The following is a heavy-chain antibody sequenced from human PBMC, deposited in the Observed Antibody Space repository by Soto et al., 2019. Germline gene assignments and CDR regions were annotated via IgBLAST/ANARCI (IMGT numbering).Heavy chain of an antibody. V-gene: IGHV4-59*08. CDR2: IYYSGST. Sequence: TLVTHRLSCTVAGGNISNHCWSWIRQPPGKGLEWIGYIYYSGSTNYNPSLKSRVTISVDTSKNQFSLKLSSVTAADTAVYYCARRLWFGEVGSPWFDPWGQGTLVTVSS. J-gene: IGHJ5*02. D-gene: IGHD3-10*01. CDR3: ARRLWFGEVGSPWFDP. CDR1: GGNISNHC.